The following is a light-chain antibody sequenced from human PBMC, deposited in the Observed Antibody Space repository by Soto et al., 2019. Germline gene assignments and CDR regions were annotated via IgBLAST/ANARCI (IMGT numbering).Light chain of an antibody. V-gene: IGKV1-5*03. J-gene: IGKJ2*01. CDR2: QAS. CDR1: QSISSW. Sequence: DIQMTQSPSTLSASVGDRVTITCRASQSISSWLAWYQQKPGKAPKLLIYQASSLESGVPSRFSGSGAGTEFTLTISSLQPDDFATYYCQQYNGYSGYTFGQGTKLEIK. CDR3: QQYNGYSGYT.